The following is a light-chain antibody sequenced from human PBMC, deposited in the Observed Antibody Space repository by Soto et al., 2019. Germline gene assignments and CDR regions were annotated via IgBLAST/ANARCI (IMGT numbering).Light chain of an antibody. V-gene: IGKV1-12*01. J-gene: IGKJ4*01. Sequence: ILVTQSPSSVSASVGDRVTITCRASQPISNWLAWYQQKPGKAPKLLIYAASSLQSGVPSRFSGSGSGTHFTLPISSLQPEDFATYYCQQANSLPPLTFGGGTTVEIK. CDR1: QPISNW. CDR2: AAS. CDR3: QQANSLPPLT.